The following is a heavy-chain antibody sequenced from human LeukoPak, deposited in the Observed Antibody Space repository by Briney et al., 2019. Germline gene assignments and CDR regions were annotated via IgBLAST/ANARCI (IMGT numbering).Heavy chain of an antibody. J-gene: IGHJ5*02. CDR1: GGSISSYY. CDR2: INHSGST. Sequence: SETLSLTCTASGGSISSYYWSWIRQPPGKGLEWIGEINHSGSTNYNPSLKSRVTISVDTSKNQFSLKLSSVTAADTAVYYCARGKRRLPFLGWFDPWGQGTLVTVSS. D-gene: IGHD7-27*01. V-gene: IGHV4-34*01. CDR3: ARGKRRLPFLGWFDP.